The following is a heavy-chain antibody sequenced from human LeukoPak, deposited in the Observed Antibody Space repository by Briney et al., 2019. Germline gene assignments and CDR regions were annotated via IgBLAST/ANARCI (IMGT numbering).Heavy chain of an antibody. J-gene: IGHJ5*02. CDR1: GGSISSGSYY. V-gene: IGHV4-61*02. CDR3: ARDFWCGGDCHSWDAWFDP. Sequence: PSETLSLTCTVSGGSISSGSYYWSWIRQPAGKGLEWIGRIYTSGSTNYNPSLKSRVTISVDTSKNQFSLKLSSVTAADTAVYYCARDFWCGGDCHSWDAWFDPWGQGTLVTVSS. CDR2: IYTSGST. D-gene: IGHD2-21*01.